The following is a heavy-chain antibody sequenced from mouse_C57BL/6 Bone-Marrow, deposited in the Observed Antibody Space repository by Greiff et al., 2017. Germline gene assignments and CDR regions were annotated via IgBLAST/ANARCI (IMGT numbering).Heavy chain of an antibody. CDR1: GYTFTSYW. Sequence: QVHVKQPGAELVRPGTSVKLSCKASGYTFTSYWMHWVKQRPGQGLEWIGVIDPSDSYTNYNQKFKGKATLTVDTSSSTAYMQLSSLTSEDSAVYYCAIDYDVDYWGQGTTLTVSS. J-gene: IGHJ2*01. V-gene: IGHV1-59*01. D-gene: IGHD2-4*01. CDR3: AIDYDVDY. CDR2: IDPSDSYT.